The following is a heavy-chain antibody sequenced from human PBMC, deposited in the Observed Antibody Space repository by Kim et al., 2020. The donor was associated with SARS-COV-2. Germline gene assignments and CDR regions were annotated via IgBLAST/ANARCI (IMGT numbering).Heavy chain of an antibody. V-gene: IGHV3-74*01. CDR2: RST. J-gene: IGHJ4*02. Sequence: RSTTYADCVKGRFTISRDNAKNTMYLQMNSRRAEDTAVYYCARVGAGFDYWGQGTLVTVSS. D-gene: IGHD3-16*01. CDR3: ARVGAGFDY.